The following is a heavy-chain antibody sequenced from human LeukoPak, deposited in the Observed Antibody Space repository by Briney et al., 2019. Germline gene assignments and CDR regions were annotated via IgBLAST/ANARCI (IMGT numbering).Heavy chain of an antibody. CDR2: ISGSGGNT. CDR1: GFTFSSFA. CDR3: AKGRARIAAASDY. D-gene: IGHD6-13*01. Sequence: QPGGSLRLSCAASGFTFSSFAMSWVRQAPGKGLEWVSVISGSGGNTYYADSVKGRFTISRDNSKNTLYLQMNSLRAEDTAVYYCAKGRARIAAASDYWGQGTLVTVSS. J-gene: IGHJ4*02. V-gene: IGHV3-23*01.